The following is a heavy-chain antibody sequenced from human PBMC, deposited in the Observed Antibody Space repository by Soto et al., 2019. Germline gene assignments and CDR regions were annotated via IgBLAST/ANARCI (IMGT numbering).Heavy chain of an antibody. J-gene: IGHJ4*02. Sequence: KLSETLSLTCAVYGGSFSGYYWSWIRQPPGKGLEWIGEIGHSGGTVYNPSLESRVTISEDSSNNQFSLKLNSVTAADTAVYYCAREGGRGEGYNAVDYWGQGTLVTVSS. D-gene: IGHD2-2*02. CDR3: AREGGRGEGYNAVDY. CDR1: GGSFSGYY. V-gene: IGHV4-34*01. CDR2: IGHSGGT.